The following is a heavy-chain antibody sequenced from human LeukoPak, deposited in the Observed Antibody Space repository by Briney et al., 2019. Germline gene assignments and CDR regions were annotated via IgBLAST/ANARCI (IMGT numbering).Heavy chain of an antibody. CDR1: GGSFSGYY. CDR2: INHSGST. CDR3: ARWLLWFGEWH. V-gene: IGHV4-34*01. Sequence: PSETLSLTCAVYGGSFSGYYWSWIRQPPGKGLEWIGEINHSGSTNYNPSLKSRVTISVDTSKNQFSLKLSSVTAADTAVYYCARWLLWFGEWHWGQGTLVTVSS. D-gene: IGHD3-10*01. J-gene: IGHJ4*02.